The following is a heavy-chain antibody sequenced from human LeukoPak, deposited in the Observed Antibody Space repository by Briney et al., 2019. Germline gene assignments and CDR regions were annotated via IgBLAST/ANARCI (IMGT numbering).Heavy chain of an antibody. CDR3: AANYYYDSSGHQPNWYFDL. Sequence: PSETLSLTCAVYGGSFSGYYWSWIRQPPGKGLEWIGEINHSGSTNYNPSLKSRVTISVDTSKNQFSLKLSPVTAADTAVYYCAANYYYDSSGHQPNWYFDLWGRGTLVTVSS. CDR2: INHSGST. D-gene: IGHD3-22*01. V-gene: IGHV4-34*01. J-gene: IGHJ2*01. CDR1: GGSFSGYY.